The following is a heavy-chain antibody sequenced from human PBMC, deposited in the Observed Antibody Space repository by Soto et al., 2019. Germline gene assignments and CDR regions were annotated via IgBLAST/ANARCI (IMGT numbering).Heavy chain of an antibody. Sequence: GGSLRLSCAASGFTFSSYWMSWVRQAPGKGLEWVANIKQDGSEKYYVDSVKGRFTISRDNAKNSLYLQMNSLRAEDTAVYYCARDFSYSSSWLDYYYYMDVWGKGTTVTVSS. CDR2: IKQDGSEK. CDR1: GFTFSSYW. V-gene: IGHV3-7*01. J-gene: IGHJ6*03. CDR3: ARDFSYSSSWLDYYYYMDV. D-gene: IGHD6-13*01.